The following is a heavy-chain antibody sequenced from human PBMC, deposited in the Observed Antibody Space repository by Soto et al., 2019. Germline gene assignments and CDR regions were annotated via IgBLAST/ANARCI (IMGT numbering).Heavy chain of an antibody. Sequence: QVQLVESGGGVVQPGRSLRLSCAASGFSFRSYAMHWVRQAPGKGLEWVAVMSYDGSDKDYADSVKGRFTISRDHSKNTLYLQMSSLRAEDTAVYYCARARLDTPALEYWGQGTLVTVSS. CDR3: ARARLDTPALEY. CDR2: MSYDGSDK. J-gene: IGHJ4*02. D-gene: IGHD2-2*01. V-gene: IGHV3-30-3*01. CDR1: GFSFRSYA.